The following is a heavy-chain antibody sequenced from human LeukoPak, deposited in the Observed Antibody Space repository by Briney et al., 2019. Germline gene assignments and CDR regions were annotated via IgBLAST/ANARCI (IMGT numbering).Heavy chain of an antibody. J-gene: IGHJ4*02. CDR3: AKGYYGNYVAVDY. D-gene: IGHD4-11*01. CDR1: GFTFNSYA. Sequence: GGSLRLSCAASGFTFNSYAMIWVRQAPGKGLDWVSSISDNGDDTYYADSVKGRFTISRDNSDNTLYLQMNSLRADDAAVYYCAKGYYGNYVAVDYWGQGTLVTVSS. CDR2: ISDNGDDT. V-gene: IGHV3-23*01.